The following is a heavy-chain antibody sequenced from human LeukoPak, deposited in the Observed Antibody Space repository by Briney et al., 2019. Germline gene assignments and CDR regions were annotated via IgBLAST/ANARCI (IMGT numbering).Heavy chain of an antibody. V-gene: IGHV1-18*01. J-gene: IGHJ4*02. CDR1: GYTFTSYG. Sequence: ASVKVSCKASGYTFTSYGISWVRQAPGQGLEWMGWISAYNGNTNYAQKLQGRVTMTTDTSTSTAYMELSSLRSEDTAVYYCARGGERELLWFGELPIDYWGQGTLVTVSS. CDR2: ISAYNGNT. CDR3: ARGGERELLWFGELPIDY. D-gene: IGHD3-10*01.